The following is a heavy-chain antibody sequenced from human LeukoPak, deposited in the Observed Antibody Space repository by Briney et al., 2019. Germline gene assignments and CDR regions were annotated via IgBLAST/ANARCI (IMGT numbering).Heavy chain of an antibody. J-gene: IGHJ4*02. D-gene: IGHD5-18*01. CDR3: ARDGLHTAHFDY. V-gene: IGHV3-48*02. Sequence: GGSLRLPCAASGFTFSTYTMNWVRQAPGKGLEWVSTVSDSSDVHYSDSVKGRFTISRDNARNSLYLQMNSLRDEDTAVYYCARDGLHTAHFDYWGQGTLVTVSS. CDR1: GFTFSTYT. CDR2: VSDSSDV.